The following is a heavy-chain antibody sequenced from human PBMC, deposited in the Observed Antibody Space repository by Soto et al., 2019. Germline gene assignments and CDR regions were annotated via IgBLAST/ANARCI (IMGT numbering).Heavy chain of an antibody. V-gene: IGHV1-2*04. Sequence: ASVKVSCKASGYTFTGYYMHWVRQAPGQGLEWMGWINPNSGGTNYAQKFQGWVTMTRDTSISTAYMELSRLRSDDTAVYYCARGGEDIVVVVAATEKGSFDYWGQGTLVTVSS. D-gene: IGHD2-15*01. CDR2: INPNSGGT. CDR3: ARGGEDIVVVVAATEKGSFDY. J-gene: IGHJ4*02. CDR1: GYTFTGYY.